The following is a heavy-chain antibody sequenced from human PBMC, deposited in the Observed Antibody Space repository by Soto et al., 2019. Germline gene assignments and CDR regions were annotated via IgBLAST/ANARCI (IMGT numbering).Heavy chain of an antibody. J-gene: IGHJ3*02. Sequence: LSRTCTVSGDSIRSYYWSWIRQSPGKGLDWSGYVYHSGSTSNNPSLKSRVTISLDPSKNQISLRLSYVTAADTAVYYCARLTGTTVLDPFDIWGQGTMVTVSS. D-gene: IGHD1-7*01. CDR3: ARLTGTTVLDPFDI. V-gene: IGHV4-59*01. CDR2: VYHSGST. CDR1: GDSIRSYY.